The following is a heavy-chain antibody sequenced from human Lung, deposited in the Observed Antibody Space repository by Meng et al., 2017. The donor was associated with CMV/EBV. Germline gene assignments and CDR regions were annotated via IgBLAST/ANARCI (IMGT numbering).Heavy chain of an antibody. CDR1: GGSISSSTYY. D-gene: IGHD1-26*01. CDR3: ARGDSGSYYFDY. V-gene: IGHV4-39*07. J-gene: IGHJ4*02. CDR2: LYYSGST. Sequence: SXTXSLXCTVSGGSISSSTYYWGWVRQPPGKGLEWIGSLYYSGSTYYNPSLKSRVTISVDTSMNQFSLKLSSVTAADTAMYYCARGDSGSYYFDYWGQGPLVTVSS.